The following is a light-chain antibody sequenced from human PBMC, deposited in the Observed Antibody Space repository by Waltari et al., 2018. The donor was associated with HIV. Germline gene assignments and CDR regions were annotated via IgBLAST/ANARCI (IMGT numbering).Light chain of an antibody. CDR3: SSYTTSDSVV. J-gene: IGLJ3*02. Sequence: QSALTQPASVSGSPGQSISISCTGPTSAISSYTSVSWYRHRPGEAPKLLIYGASHRPSGVSHRFSAPTCGNTASLTSSGLQTDDEGYYYCSSYTTSDSVVFGGGTRLTVL. CDR2: GAS. CDR1: TSAISSYTS. V-gene: IGLV2-14*01.